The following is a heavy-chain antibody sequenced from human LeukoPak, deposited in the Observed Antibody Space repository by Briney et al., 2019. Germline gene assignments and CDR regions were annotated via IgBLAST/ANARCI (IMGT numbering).Heavy chain of an antibody. CDR2: ISDSGGST. Sequence: AGSLRLSCAASGFTFSSYAMSWVRQVSGKGLEWVSTISDSGGSTFYADSVRGRFTISRDNSKNTLYLQMNSLRAEDTAVYYCAGRPVGYQGRFDYWGQGTLVTVSS. V-gene: IGHV3-23*01. CDR1: GFTFSSYA. D-gene: IGHD3-16*02. J-gene: IGHJ4*02. CDR3: AGRPVGYQGRFDY.